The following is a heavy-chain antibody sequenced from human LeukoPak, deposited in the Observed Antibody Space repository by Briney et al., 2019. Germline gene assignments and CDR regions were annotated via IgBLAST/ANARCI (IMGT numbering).Heavy chain of an antibody. CDR3: ARATGGSSTKSYYFDY. D-gene: IGHD6-6*01. CDR1: GFTFSSYE. V-gene: IGHV3-48*03. Sequence: GTSLRLSCAASGFTFSSYEMNWVRQAPGKGLEWVSYISSRGSTIYYADSVKGRFTISRDNAKNSLYLQMNSLRAEDTAVYYCARATGGSSTKSYYFDYWGQGTLVTVSS. J-gene: IGHJ4*02. CDR2: ISSRGSTI.